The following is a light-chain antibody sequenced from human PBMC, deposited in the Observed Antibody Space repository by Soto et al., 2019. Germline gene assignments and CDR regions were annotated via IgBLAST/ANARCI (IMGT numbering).Light chain of an antibody. CDR1: QSVGGNY. V-gene: IGKV3-20*01. CDR2: EAS. J-gene: IGKJ2*01. Sequence: EIVLTQSPGTLSLSPGERATLSCRASQSVGGNYLAWYQQKPGRAPRLLIYEASSRATGIPDRFSGSGSGTDFTLTSSRLEPEDFAVYYCQQYGSSPRYTFGQGTKVEI. CDR3: QQYGSSPRYT.